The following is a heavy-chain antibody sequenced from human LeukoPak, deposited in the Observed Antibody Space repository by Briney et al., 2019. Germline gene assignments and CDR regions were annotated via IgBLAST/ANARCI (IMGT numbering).Heavy chain of an antibody. CDR1: GFTFSSYA. D-gene: IGHD2-8*02. CDR3: AKSPLDIVLVVYAKYYFDY. J-gene: IGHJ4*02. V-gene: IGHV3-23*01. CDR2: ISGSGGST. Sequence: PGGSLRLSCAASGFTFSSYAMSWVRLAPGKGLEWVTAISGSGGSTYYADSVRGRFTISRDNSKNTLYLQMNSLRAEDTAVYYCAKSPLDIVLVVYAKYYFDYWGQGTLVTVSS.